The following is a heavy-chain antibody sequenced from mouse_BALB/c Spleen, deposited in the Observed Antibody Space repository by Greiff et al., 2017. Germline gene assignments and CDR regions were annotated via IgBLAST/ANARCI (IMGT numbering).Heavy chain of an antibody. CDR3: ARDMITTLYAMDY. J-gene: IGHJ4*01. CDR2: IWAGGST. Sequence: VQGVESGPGLVAPSQSLSITCTVSGFSLTGYGVNWVRQPPGKGLEWLGVIWAGGSTNYNSALMSRLSISKDNSKSQVFLKMNSLQTDDTAMYYCARDMITTLYAMDYWGQGTSVTVSS. D-gene: IGHD2-4*01. CDR1: GFSLTGYG. V-gene: IGHV2-9*02.